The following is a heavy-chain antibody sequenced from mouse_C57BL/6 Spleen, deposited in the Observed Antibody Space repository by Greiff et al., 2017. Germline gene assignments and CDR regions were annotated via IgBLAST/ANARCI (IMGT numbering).Heavy chain of an antibody. CDR2: IYPGSGNT. CDR1: GYTFTDYY. V-gene: IGHV1-76*01. D-gene: IGHD1-1*01. CDR3: ARNGPYYGSSYGAMDY. J-gene: IGHJ4*01. Sequence: VQLQQSGAELVRPGASVKLSCKASGYTFTDYYINWVKQRPGQGLEWIARIYPGSGNTYYNEKFKGKATLTAEKSSSTAYMQLSCLTSEDSAVYFCARNGPYYGSSYGAMDYWGQGTSVTVSS.